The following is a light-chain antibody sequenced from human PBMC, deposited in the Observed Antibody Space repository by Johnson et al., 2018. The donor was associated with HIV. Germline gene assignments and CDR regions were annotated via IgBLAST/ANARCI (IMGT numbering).Light chain of an antibody. J-gene: IGLJ1*01. Sequence: QPALTQPPSVSAAPGQTVTISCSGSSSNVGSSFVSWYRQVPGTAPKLLIYDNNKRPSGIPGRFSGSKSGPSATLGITGLQTGDEADYYCGTWDSSLTSYVCGAGTKVAVL. CDR3: GTWDSSLTSYV. CDR2: DNN. CDR1: SSNVGSSF. V-gene: IGLV1-51*01.